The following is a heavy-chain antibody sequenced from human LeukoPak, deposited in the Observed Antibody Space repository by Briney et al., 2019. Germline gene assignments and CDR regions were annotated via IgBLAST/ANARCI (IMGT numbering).Heavy chain of an antibody. J-gene: IGHJ5*02. CDR1: GFTFSDYY. CDR3: ARHSYCTNGVCYTDWFDP. V-gene: IGHV3-11*06. Sequence: PGGSLRLSCAASGFTFSDYYMSWIRQAPGKGLEWVSYISSSSSYANYADSVKGRFTISRDNAKNPLYLQMNSLRAEDTAVYYCARHSYCTNGVCYTDWFDPWGQGTLVTVSS. D-gene: IGHD2-8*01. CDR2: ISSSSSYA.